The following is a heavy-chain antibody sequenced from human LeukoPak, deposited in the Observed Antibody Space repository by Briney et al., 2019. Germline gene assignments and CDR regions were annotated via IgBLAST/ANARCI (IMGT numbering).Heavy chain of an antibody. CDR3: ARPYRDGYSFSAFDI. CDR2: IYPGDSDT. Sequence: GESLKISCKGSGYSFTSYWIGWVRQMPGKGLEWMGIIYPGDSDTRYSPSFQGQVTISADKSISTAYLQWSSLKASDTAMYYCARPYRDGYSFSAFDIWGQGTMVTVSS. CDR1: GYSFTSYW. V-gene: IGHV5-51*01. J-gene: IGHJ3*02. D-gene: IGHD5-24*01.